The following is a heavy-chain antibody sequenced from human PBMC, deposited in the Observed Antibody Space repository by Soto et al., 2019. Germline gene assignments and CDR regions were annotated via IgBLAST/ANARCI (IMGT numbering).Heavy chain of an antibody. CDR2: IWYDGSNK. D-gene: IGHD3-16*01. J-gene: IGHJ4*02. V-gene: IGHV3-33*01. CDR1: GFTFSSYG. CDR3: ARDLMIKFGVRGSGMGL. Sequence: GGSLRLSCAASGFTFSSYGMHWVRQAPGKGLEWVAVIWYDGSNKYYADSVKGRFTISRDNSKNTLYLQMNSLRAEDTAVYYCARDLMIKFGVRGSGMGLWGQGTLVTVSS.